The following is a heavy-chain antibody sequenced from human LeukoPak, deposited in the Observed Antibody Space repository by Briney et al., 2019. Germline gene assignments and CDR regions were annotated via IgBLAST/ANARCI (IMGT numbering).Heavy chain of an antibody. Sequence: SETLSLTCTVSGGSISGYYWSWIRQPAGKGLEWIGRIYTSGSTNYNPSLKSRVTISVDTSKNQFSLKLSSVTAADTAVYYCARSIVGATSGRYYFDYWGQGTLVTVSS. CDR1: GGSISGYY. CDR2: IYTSGST. V-gene: IGHV4-4*07. D-gene: IGHD1-26*01. J-gene: IGHJ4*02. CDR3: ARSIVGATSGRYYFDY.